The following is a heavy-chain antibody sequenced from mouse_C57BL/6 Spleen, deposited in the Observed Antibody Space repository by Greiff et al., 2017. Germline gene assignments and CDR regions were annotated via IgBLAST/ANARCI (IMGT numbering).Heavy chain of an antibody. CDR2: IYPRSGNT. CDR3: ARYWDYAMDY. V-gene: IGHV1-81*01. D-gene: IGHD4-1*01. J-gene: IGHJ4*01. CDR1: GYTFTSYG. Sequence: VQLQESGAELARPGASVKLSCKASGYTFTSYGISWVKQRTGQGLEWIGEIYPRSGNTYYNEKFKGKATLTADKSSSTAYMELRSLTSEDSAVYFCARYWDYAMDYWGQGTSVTVSS.